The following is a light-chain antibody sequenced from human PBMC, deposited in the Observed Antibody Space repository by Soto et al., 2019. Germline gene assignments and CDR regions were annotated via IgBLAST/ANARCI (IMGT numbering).Light chain of an antibody. CDR1: QRVSSN. CDR3: QQYNNWSQT. CDR2: GAS. V-gene: IGKV3-15*01. Sequence: ILMTQSPATLSGSPGERATLSCRASQRVSSNVAWYQQKPGKAPRLLLYGASARATGVPARFSGSGSGTQFTLTISSLQPEDFAVYYCQQYNNWSQTFGHGTKVDIK. J-gene: IGKJ1*01.